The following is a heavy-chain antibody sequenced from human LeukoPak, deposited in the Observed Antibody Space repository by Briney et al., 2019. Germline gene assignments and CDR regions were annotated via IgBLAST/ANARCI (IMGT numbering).Heavy chain of an antibody. CDR1: GHSIINSYY. Sequence: SETLSLTCTVSGHSIINSYYWGWIRQPPGKGLEWIGSIYHSGATYYNPSLKSRVTISVDRSKNQFSLKLSSVTAADTAVYYCARASGSTRGLDPWGQGTLVTVSS. CDR2: IYHSGAT. J-gene: IGHJ5*02. V-gene: IGHV4-38-2*02. D-gene: IGHD2-15*01. CDR3: ARASGSTRGLDP.